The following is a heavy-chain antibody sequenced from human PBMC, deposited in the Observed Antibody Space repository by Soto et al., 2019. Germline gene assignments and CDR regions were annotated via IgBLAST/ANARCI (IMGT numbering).Heavy chain of an antibody. V-gene: IGHV4-4*07. CDR2: IYTSGST. CDR3: ARDRVYYDSSGRHWYFDL. CDR1: GGSISSYY. D-gene: IGHD3-22*01. Sequence: QVQLQESGPGLVKPSETLSLTCTVSGGSISSYYWSWIRQPAGKGLEWIGRIYTSGSTNYNPSLKSRVTMSVDTSKNQFSLKLSSVTAADTAVYYCARDRVYYDSSGRHWYFDLWGRGTLVTVSS. J-gene: IGHJ2*01.